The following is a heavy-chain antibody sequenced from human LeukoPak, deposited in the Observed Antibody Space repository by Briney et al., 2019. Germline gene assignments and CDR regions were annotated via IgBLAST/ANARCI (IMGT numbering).Heavy chain of an antibody. J-gene: IGHJ6*03. CDR3: ARDPIRGKDYYYMDV. CDR1: GFTFSSYG. CDR2: IKQDGSEK. D-gene: IGHD3-10*01. Sequence: GGSLRLSCATSGFTFSSYGMSWVRQAPGKGLEWVANIKQDGSEKYYVDSVKGRFTISRDNAKNSLYLQMNSLRAEDTAVYYCARDPIRGKDYYYMDVWGKGTTVTVSS. V-gene: IGHV3-7*01.